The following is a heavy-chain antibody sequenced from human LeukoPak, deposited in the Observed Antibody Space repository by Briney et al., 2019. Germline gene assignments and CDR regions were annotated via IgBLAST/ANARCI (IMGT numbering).Heavy chain of an antibody. CDR3: ARHFYGTNAFDI. Sequence: SETLSLTCAVYGGSFSGYYWSWIRQPPGKGLEWIGEINHSGSTNYNPSLKSRVTISVDTSKNQFSLKLSSVTAADTAVYYCARHFYGTNAFDIWGQGTMVTVSS. V-gene: IGHV4-34*01. J-gene: IGHJ3*02. CDR2: INHSGST. D-gene: IGHD4-17*01. CDR1: GGSFSGYY.